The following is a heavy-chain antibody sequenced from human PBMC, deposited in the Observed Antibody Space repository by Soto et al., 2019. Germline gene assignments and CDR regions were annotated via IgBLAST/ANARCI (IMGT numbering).Heavy chain of an antibody. CDR1: GFTFNNYG. V-gene: IGHV3-48*01. J-gene: IGHJ6*03. D-gene: IGHD2-2*01. CDR3: ARDPRRCSYTSWYDGYYYYYMEV. Sequence: EVQLVESGGGLVQPGGSLRLSCAASGFTFNNYGMYWVRQAPGKGLDLVSYISSSGSNIYYAASVKGRFTISRDHARNSLYLQGGSLSPDDTPIYYCARDPRRCSYTSWYDGYYYYYMEVFRKSTTVTVSS. CDR2: ISSSGSNI.